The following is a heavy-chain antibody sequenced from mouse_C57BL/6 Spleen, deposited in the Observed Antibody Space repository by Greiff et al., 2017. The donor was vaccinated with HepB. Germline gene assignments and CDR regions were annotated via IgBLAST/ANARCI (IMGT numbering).Heavy chain of an antibody. D-gene: IGHD2-10*01. Sequence: VQLQQSGAELVKPGASVKISCKASGYTFTDYYINWVKQRPGQGLEWIGKIGPGSGSTYYNEKFKGKATLTAAKSSRTAYMQLSSLTSEDSAVYFCASSQAYYRNSFAYWGQGTLATVSA. V-gene: IGHV1-77*01. CDR1: GYTFTDYY. CDR2: IGPGSGST. J-gene: IGHJ3*01. CDR3: ASSQAYYRNSFAY.